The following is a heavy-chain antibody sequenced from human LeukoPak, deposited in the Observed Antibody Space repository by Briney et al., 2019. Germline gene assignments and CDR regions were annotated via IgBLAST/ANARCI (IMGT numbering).Heavy chain of an antibody. J-gene: IGHJ5*02. CDR3: ARGQLRYFDWPRQLSYWFDP. Sequence: PSETLSLTCAVYGGSFSGYYWSWIRQPPGKGLEWIGEINHSGSTNYNPSLKSRVTISVDTSKNQFSLKLSSVTAADTAVYYCARGQLRYFDWPRQLSYWFDPWGQGTLVTVSS. CDR2: INHSGST. V-gene: IGHV4-34*01. D-gene: IGHD3-9*01. CDR1: GGSFSGYY.